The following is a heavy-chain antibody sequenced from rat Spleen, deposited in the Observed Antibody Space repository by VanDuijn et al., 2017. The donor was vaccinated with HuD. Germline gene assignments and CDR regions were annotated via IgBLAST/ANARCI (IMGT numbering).Heavy chain of an antibody. V-gene: IGHV5-17*01. D-gene: IGHD1-12*02. J-gene: IGHJ2*01. CDR2: ISTRGGST. CDR1: GFTFSDYA. CDR3: AKDGTIYDGSYYYFDY. Sequence: EVQLVESGGGLVQPGRSLKFSCAASGFTFSDYAMAWVRQAPKKGLEWVATISTRGGSTYYRDSVKGRFTVSRDDARSTLYLQMDSLRSEDTATYYCAKDGTIYDGSYYYFDYWGQGVMVTVSS.